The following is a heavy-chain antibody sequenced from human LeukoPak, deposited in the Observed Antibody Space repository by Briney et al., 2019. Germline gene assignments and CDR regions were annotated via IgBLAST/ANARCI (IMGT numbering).Heavy chain of an antibody. CDR3: ARGPSYYDSSGYSYYYYYYMDV. CDR1: GFTFSSYA. V-gene: IGHV3-23*01. Sequence: GGSLRLSCAASGFTFSSYAMSWVRQAPGKGLEWVSAISGSGGSTYYADSVKGRFTISRDNAKNSLYLQMNSLRAEDTAVYYCARGPSYYDSSGYSYYYYYYMDVWGKGTTVTVSS. D-gene: IGHD3-22*01. CDR2: ISGSGGST. J-gene: IGHJ6*03.